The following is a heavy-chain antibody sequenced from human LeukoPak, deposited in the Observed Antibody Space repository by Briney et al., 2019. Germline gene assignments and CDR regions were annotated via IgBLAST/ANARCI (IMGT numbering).Heavy chain of an antibody. V-gene: IGHV3-53*01. CDR2: ILSNGDT. CDR3: KRDQMNS. D-gene: IGHD5-24*01. CDR1: EFTVRRNY. J-gene: IGHJ5*01. Sequence: GGSLRLSCTASEFTVRRNYMLLVRQAPRKGPEWVSLILSNGDTHYAHSVKGRITISRDTSKKTVSLEMESLRVREPARVFFKRDQMNSRGQGTLVTVS.